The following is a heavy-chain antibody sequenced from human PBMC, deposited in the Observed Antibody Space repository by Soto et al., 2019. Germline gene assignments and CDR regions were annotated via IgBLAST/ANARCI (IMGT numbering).Heavy chain of an antibody. CDR3: AVSGYDPHWYFDI. Sequence: QVQLVQSGAEVKKPGSSVKVSCKASVGTFSSYTISWVRQAPGQGLEWMGRIIPILGIANYAQKFQGRVTITADKSTSTAYMELSSLRSEDTAVYYCAVSGYDPHWYFDIWGRGTMVTVSS. V-gene: IGHV1-69*02. CDR2: IIPILGIA. D-gene: IGHD5-12*01. CDR1: VGTFSSYT. J-gene: IGHJ2*01.